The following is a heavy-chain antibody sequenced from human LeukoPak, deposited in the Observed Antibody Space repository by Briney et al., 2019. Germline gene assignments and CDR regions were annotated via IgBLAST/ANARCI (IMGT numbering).Heavy chain of an antibody. CDR3: AKGGWVAVTGMDS. J-gene: IGHJ4*02. V-gene: IGHV7-4-1*02. D-gene: IGHD6-19*01. CDR2: INTKTGNS. CDR1: GYTFTGHA. Sequence: ASVKVSCKASGYTFTGHAMNWVRQAPGQGPEWMGYINTKTGNSTYAQGFTGRFVFSLDTSVSTAYLQISSLKPEGTGVYYCAKGGWVAVTGMDSWGQGTLVTVSS.